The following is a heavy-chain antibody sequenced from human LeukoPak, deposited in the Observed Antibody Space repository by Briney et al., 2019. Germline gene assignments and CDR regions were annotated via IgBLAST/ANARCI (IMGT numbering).Heavy chain of an antibody. J-gene: IGHJ4*02. CDR2: IYYSGST. CDR3: ARVWDYYDSSGFDY. CDR1: GGSISSYY. D-gene: IGHD3-22*01. V-gene: IGHV4-59*12. Sequence: SETLSLTCTVSGGSISSYYWSWIRQPPGKGLEWIGYIYYSGSTYYNPSLRSRLTMSVDTSNNQFSLRLSSVTAADTALYYCARVWDYYDSSGFDYWGRGTLVTVSS.